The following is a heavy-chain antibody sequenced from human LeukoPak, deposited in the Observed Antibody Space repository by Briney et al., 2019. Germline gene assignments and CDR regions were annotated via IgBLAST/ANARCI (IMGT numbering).Heavy chain of an antibody. Sequence: GGSLRPSCAASGFTFSSYSMNWVRQAPGKGLEWFSSISSSSSYIYYADSVKGRFTISRDNAKNSLYLQMNSLRAEDTAVYYCARYLHYYDSSGPFYWGQGTLVTVSS. J-gene: IGHJ4*02. CDR3: ARYLHYYDSSGPFY. V-gene: IGHV3-21*01. CDR1: GFTFSSYS. CDR2: ISSSSSYI. D-gene: IGHD3-22*01.